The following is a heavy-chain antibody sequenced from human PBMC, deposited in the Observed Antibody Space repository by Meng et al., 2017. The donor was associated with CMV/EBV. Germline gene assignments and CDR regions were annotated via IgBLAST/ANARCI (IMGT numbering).Heavy chain of an antibody. CDR2: ISYDGSNK. CDR1: GFTFSSYA. J-gene: IGHJ4*02. V-gene: IGHV3-30-3*01. D-gene: IGHD3-22*01. CDR3: ARDSGRPLTYYYDSSGYCTFDY. Sequence: GGSLRLSCAASGFTFSSYAMHWVRQAPGKGLEWVAVISYDGSNKYYADSVKGRFTISRDNSKNTLYLQMNSLRAEDTAVYYCARDSGRPLTYYYDSSGYCTFDYWGQGTLVTVSS.